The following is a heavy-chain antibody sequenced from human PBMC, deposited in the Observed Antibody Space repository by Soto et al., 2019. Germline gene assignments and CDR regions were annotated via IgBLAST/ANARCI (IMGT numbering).Heavy chain of an antibody. CDR3: ARDKITGLFDY. V-gene: IGHV4-34*01. CDR1: GGSFSGYS. J-gene: IGHJ4*02. Sequence: SETLSLTCAVYGGSFSGYSRTWIRQPPGTGLEWIGEINHSGSTNFNPSLKSRVTISVDTSKNQFSLKLTSVTAADTAVYYCARDKITGLFDYWGQGTLVTVSS. CDR2: INHSGST. D-gene: IGHD2-8*02.